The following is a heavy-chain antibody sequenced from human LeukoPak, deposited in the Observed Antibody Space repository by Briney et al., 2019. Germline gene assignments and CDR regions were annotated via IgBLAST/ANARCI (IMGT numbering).Heavy chain of an antibody. V-gene: IGHV1-2*02. CDR1: GYTFTGYS. D-gene: IGHD7-27*01. J-gene: IGHJ6*03. CDR3: AAPITGETHYYYYYYMDI. Sequence: GASVKVSCKASGYTFTGYSMHWVRQAPGQGLEWMGWINPNSGDTHYAQKFQGRVTMTRDTSISTAYMELSKLTSDDTALYCAAAPITGETHYYYYYYMDICGEGTAVTVSS. CDR2: INPNSGDT.